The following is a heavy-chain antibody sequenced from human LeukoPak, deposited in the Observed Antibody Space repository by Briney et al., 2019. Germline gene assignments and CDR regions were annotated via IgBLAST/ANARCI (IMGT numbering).Heavy chain of an antibody. CDR1: GFTFSSYA. CDR3: AKDRKGLTIFGGFNLSRGFDY. V-gene: IGHV3-23*01. D-gene: IGHD3-3*01. CDR2: ISGSGGST. Sequence: GGSLRLSCAPSGFTFSSYAMSWVRQAPGGGREWVSAISGSGGSTYYADSVKGRFTISRDNSKNTLYLQMNSLRAEDTAVYYCAKDRKGLTIFGGFNLSRGFDYWGQGTLVTVSS. J-gene: IGHJ4*02.